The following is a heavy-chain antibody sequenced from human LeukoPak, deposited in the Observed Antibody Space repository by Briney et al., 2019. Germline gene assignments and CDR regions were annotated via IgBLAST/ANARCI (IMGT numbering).Heavy chain of an antibody. CDR1: GGSISSSSYY. CDR3: ASRMLVRGVIITDY. V-gene: IGHV4-39*01. CDR2: IYYSGST. J-gene: IGHJ4*02. D-gene: IGHD3-10*01. Sequence: SETLSLTCTVSGGSISSSSYYWGWIRQPPGKGLEWIGSIYYSGSTYYNPSLKSRVTISVDTSKNQFSLKLSSVTAAGTAVYYCASRMLVRGVIITDYWGQGTLVTVSS.